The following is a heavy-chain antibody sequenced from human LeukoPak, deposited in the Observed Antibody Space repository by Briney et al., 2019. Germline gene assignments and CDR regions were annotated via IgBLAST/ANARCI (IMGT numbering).Heavy chain of an antibody. CDR2: IYYSGST. Sequence: NPSETLSLTCTVSGGSISSGDYYWSWIRQPRGKGLEWIGYIYYSGSTYYNPSLKSRVTISVDTSKNQFSLKLSSVTAADTAVYYCASMIQDYYYYYYMDVWGKGTTVTVSS. V-gene: IGHV4-30-4*08. J-gene: IGHJ6*03. CDR1: GGSISSGDYY. D-gene: IGHD3-16*01. CDR3: ASMIQDYYYYYYMDV.